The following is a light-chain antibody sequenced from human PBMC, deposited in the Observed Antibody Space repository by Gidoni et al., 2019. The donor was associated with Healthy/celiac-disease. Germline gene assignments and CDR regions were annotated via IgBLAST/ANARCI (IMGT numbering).Light chain of an antibody. CDR3: QQYNNWPLT. CDR2: GAS. J-gene: IGKJ3*01. Sequence: EIVMTQSPATLSVSPGERATLSCRASQSVSINLAWYQQKPGQATRLRIYGASTRATGIPARFSGSGSGTEFTLTISSLQSEDFAVYYCQQYNNWPLTFGPGTKVDIK. V-gene: IGKV3-15*01. CDR1: QSVSIN.